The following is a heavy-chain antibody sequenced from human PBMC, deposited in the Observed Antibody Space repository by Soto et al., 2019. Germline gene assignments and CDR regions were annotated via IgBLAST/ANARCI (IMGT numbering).Heavy chain of an antibody. CDR1: GFTFSSYG. V-gene: IGHV3-23*01. J-gene: IGHJ6*02. Sequence: EVQLLESGGDLVQPGGSLRLSCAASGFTFSSYGMSWVRQAPGKGLEWVSVISGSGSSTYYADSVKGRFTISRDNSKNTLYLEMNSLRAEDTAEYYWAKVRLADYYYGMDVWGPGTTVTVSS. D-gene: IGHD3-9*01. CDR2: ISGSGSST. CDR3: AKVRLADYYYGMDV.